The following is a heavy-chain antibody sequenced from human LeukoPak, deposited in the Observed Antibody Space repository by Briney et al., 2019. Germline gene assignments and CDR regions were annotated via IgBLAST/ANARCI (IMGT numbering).Heavy chain of an antibody. D-gene: IGHD1-1*01. V-gene: IGHV4-4*07. J-gene: IGHJ5*02. CDR1: GGSISSYY. Sequence: SETLSLTCTVSGGSISSYYWTWIRQPAGKGLEWIGRIYTSGGTNYNPSLKSRVSMSTDTSKNQVSLKLSSVTAADTAVYYCARDRTGNNWFDPWGQGTLVTVSA. CDR2: IYTSGGT. CDR3: ARDRTGNNWFDP.